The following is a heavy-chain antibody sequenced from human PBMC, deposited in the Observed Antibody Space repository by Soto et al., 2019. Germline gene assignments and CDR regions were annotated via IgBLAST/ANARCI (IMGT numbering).Heavy chain of an antibody. CDR1: GYTFTGYY. V-gene: IGHV1-2*04. Sequence: AASVKVSCKASGYTFTGYYMHWVRQAPGQGLEWMGWINPNSGGTNYAQKFQGWVTMTRDTSISTAYMELSRLRSDDTAVYYCARGVWGSLEWLLRYSSGWYENGSLDYWGQGTLVTVSS. CDR2: INPNSGGT. J-gene: IGHJ4*02. CDR3: ARGVWGSLEWLLRYSSGWYENGSLDY. D-gene: IGHD6-19*01.